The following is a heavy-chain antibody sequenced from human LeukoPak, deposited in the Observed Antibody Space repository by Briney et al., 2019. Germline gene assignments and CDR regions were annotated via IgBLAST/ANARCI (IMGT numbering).Heavy chain of an antibody. V-gene: IGHV3-74*01. CDR1: GLTFSSYW. CDR2: INSDGSST. CDR3: ARVDSGSLYYFDY. J-gene: IGHJ4*02. Sequence: GGSLRLSCAASGLTFSSYWMHWVRQAPGKGLVWVSRINSDGSSTSYADSVKGRFTISRDNAKNTLYLQMNSLRAEDTAVYYCARVDSGSLYYFDYWGQGTLVTVSS. D-gene: IGHD1-26*01.